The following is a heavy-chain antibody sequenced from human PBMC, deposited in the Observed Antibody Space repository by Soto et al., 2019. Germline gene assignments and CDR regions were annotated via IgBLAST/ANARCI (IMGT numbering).Heavy chain of an antibody. J-gene: IGHJ4*02. D-gene: IGHD5-18*01. Sequence: PSETLSLTCAVYGGSFSGYYWSWIRQPPGKGLEWIGEINHSGSTNYNPSLKSRVTISVDTSKNQFSLKLSSVTAADTAVYYCASGPAMVPRWGQGTLVTVSS. V-gene: IGHV4-34*01. CDR3: ASGPAMVPR. CDR2: INHSGST. CDR1: GGSFSGYY.